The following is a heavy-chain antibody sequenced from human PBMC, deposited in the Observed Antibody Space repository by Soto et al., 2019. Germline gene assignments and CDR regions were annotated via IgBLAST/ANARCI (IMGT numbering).Heavy chain of an antibody. D-gene: IGHD2-21*02. Sequence: EVQLLESGGGLVQPGGSLRLSCAASGFTFSSYAMSWVRQAPGKGLEWVSVISGSGGGTYYADSVKGRFTISRDNSKNTLYLQIHSLRAEETAVYYCAKGTCKSGGNCYSTFDYWGQGTLVTVSS. V-gene: IGHV3-23*01. J-gene: IGHJ4*02. CDR3: AKGTCKSGGNCYSTFDY. CDR2: ISGSGGGT. CDR1: GFTFSSYA.